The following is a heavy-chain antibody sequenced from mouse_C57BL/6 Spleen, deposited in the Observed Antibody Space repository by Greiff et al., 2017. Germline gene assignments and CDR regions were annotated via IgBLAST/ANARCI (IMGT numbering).Heavy chain of an antibody. V-gene: IGHV3-6*01. CDR2: ISYDGSN. J-gene: IGHJ1*03. D-gene: IGHD2-3*01. CDR1: GYSITSGYY. Sequence: EVHLVESGPGLVKPSQSLSLTCSVTGYSITSGYYWNWIRQFPGNKLEWMGYISYDGSNNYNPSLKNRISITRDTSKNQFFLKLNSVTTEDTATYYCASYDGYPYWYFDVWGTGTTVTVSS. CDR3: ASYDGYPYWYFDV.